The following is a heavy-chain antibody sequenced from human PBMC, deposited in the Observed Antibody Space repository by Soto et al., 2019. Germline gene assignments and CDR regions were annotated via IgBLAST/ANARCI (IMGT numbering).Heavy chain of an antibody. CDR1: GFTFSSYA. V-gene: IGHV3-30-3*01. Sequence: GGSLRLSCAASGFTFSSYAMHWVRQAPGKGLEWVAVISYDGSNKYYADSVKGRFTISRDNSKNTLYLQMNSLRAEDTAVYYCARVGFSYYYYYYGMDVWGQGTTVTV. CDR3: ARVGFSYYYYYYGMDV. J-gene: IGHJ6*02. CDR2: ISYDGSNK. D-gene: IGHD3-3*02.